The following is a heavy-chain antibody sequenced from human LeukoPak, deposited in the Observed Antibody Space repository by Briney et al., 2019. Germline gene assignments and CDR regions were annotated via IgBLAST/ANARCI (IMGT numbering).Heavy chain of an antibody. J-gene: IGHJ6*03. V-gene: IGHV4-39*07. CDR2: IYYSGST. Sequence: SETLSLTCTVSGGSISSSSYYWAWTRQPPGRGLEWIGSIYYSGSTYYNPSLKSRVTISVDMSKNQFSLKLSSVTAADTAVYYCARESGSSGGLYYYYYYMDVWGQGTLVTVSS. CDR3: ARESGSSGGLYYYYYYMDV. CDR1: GGSISSSSYY. D-gene: IGHD6-19*01.